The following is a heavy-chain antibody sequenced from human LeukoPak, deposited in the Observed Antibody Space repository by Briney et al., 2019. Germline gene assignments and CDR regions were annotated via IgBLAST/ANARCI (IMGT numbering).Heavy chain of an antibody. CDR1: GYTFTSYY. CDR2: INPSGGST. CDR3: ARKTSSGYSYGHFDY. D-gene: IGHD5-18*01. V-gene: IGHV1-46*01. Sequence: ASVKVSCKASGYTFTSYYMHWVRQAPGQGLEWMGIINPSGGSTSYAQKFQGRVTMTRDMSTSTVYMELSSLRSEDTAVYYCARKTSSGYSYGHFDYWGQGTLVTVSS. J-gene: IGHJ4*02.